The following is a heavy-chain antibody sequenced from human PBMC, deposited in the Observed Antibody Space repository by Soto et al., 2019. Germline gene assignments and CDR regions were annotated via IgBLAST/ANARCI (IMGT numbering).Heavy chain of an antibody. V-gene: IGHV3-30-3*01. J-gene: IGHJ3*02. CDR3: AKETRDGYPLEDAFDI. Sequence: SPRLSCAASGFTFRSHAMPRVRPAPGKGLEWVAVISRDATKEYHADSVKGRFTISRDNSKNTLYLQMNSLRAEDTAVYYCAKETRDGYPLEDAFDIWGQGTMVTVSS. CDR1: GFTFRSHA. CDR2: ISRDATKE. D-gene: IGHD5-12*01.